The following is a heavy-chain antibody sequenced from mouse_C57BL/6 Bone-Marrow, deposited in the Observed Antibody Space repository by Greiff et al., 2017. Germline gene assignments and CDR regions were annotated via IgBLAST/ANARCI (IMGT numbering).Heavy chain of an antibody. V-gene: IGHV7-1*01. Sequence: EVNLVEPGGGLVQSGRSLRLSCATSGFTFSAFYMQWVRQAPGKGLEWIAASRNKANDYTSEYSESVKGRFIVSRATSQSILYLRMNALRAEDTDNYYSAEDDLYGMDYWGQGTSVTVSS. CDR2: SRNKANDYTS. J-gene: IGHJ4*01. CDR1: GFTFSAFY. CDR3: AEDDLYGMDY.